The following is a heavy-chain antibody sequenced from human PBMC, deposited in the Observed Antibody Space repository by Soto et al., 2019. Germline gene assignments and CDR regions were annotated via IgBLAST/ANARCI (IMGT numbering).Heavy chain of an antibody. D-gene: IGHD4-4*01. CDR1: GVKFNSYT. CDR3: VKLPVTTASYYYFGMDV. CDR2: ISSSGYI. Sequence: GSLRLSCASSGVKFNSYTINGVRKAPGKRLEWLSSISSSGYIFYADSVKGRFTISRDNSKNTVYLQMNRLRAEDTALYYCVKLPVTTASYYYFGMDVWGQGTTV. J-gene: IGHJ6*02. V-gene: IGHV3-21*04.